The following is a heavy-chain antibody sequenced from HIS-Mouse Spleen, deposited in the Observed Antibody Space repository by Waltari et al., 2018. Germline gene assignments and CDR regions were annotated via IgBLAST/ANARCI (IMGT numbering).Heavy chain of an antibody. V-gene: IGHV1-2*02. D-gene: IGHD6-13*01. J-gene: IGHJ4*02. Sequence: QVQLVQSGAEVKKPGASVKVSCKASGYTFTGYYMHWVRQAPGQGLEWMGWINPNGGGTNYAQQFQGRVTMTRDTSISTAYMELSRLRSDDTAVYYCARDPGYSSSWYGGFDYWGQGTLVTVSS. CDR2: INPNGGGT. CDR1: GYTFTGYY. CDR3: ARDPGYSSSWYGGFDY.